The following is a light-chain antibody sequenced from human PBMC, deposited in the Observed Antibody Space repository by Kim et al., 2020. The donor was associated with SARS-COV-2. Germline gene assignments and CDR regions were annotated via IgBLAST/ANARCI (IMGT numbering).Light chain of an antibody. V-gene: IGKV3-15*01. CDR1: QILSRN. J-gene: IGKJ4*01. CDR3: QQYNNWPLT. CDR2: DTS. Sequence: GSPGERVTLSCRASQILSRNLAWYQQKPGQAPRLLIYDTSSRATGVPARLSGSGSETEFTLTISSLQSEDFAVYYCQQYNNWPLTFGGGTKVDIK.